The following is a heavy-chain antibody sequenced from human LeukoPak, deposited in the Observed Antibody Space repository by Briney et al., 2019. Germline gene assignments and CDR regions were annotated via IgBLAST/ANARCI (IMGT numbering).Heavy chain of an antibody. J-gene: IGHJ4*02. Sequence: SVKVSCKASGGTFSSYAISWVRQAPGQGLEWMGGIIPIFGTANYAQMFQGRVTITADESTSTAYMELSSLRSEDTAVYYCARDDIAVAGTGFDYWGQGTLVTVSS. V-gene: IGHV1-69*13. CDR3: ARDDIAVAGTGFDY. CDR1: GGTFSSYA. D-gene: IGHD6-19*01. CDR2: IIPIFGTA.